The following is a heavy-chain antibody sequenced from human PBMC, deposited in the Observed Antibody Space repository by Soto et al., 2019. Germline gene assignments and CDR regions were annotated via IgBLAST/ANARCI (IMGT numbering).Heavy chain of an antibody. CDR3: AKDGDGYNWPPPHFDY. CDR1: GFTFSSYA. Sequence: HPGGSLRLSCAASGFTFSSYAMSWVRQAPGKGLEWVSAISGSGGSTYYADSVKGRFTISRDNSKNTLYLQMNSLRAEDTAVYYCAKDGDGYNWPPPHFDYWGQGTLVTVSS. J-gene: IGHJ4*02. CDR2: ISGSGGST. D-gene: IGHD5-12*01. V-gene: IGHV3-23*01.